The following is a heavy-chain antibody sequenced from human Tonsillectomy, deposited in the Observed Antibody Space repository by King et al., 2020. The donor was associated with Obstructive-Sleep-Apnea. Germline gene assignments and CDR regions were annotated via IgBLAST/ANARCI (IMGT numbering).Heavy chain of an antibody. V-gene: IGHV4-31*03. CDR2: IYYSGST. CDR3: ARCQGSDYYYGMDV. Sequence: VQLQESGPGLVKPSETLSLTCTVSGGSISSGGYYWSWIRQHPGKGLEWIGYIYYSGSTYYNPSLKSRGTISVDTSKNQFSLKLSSVTAADTAVYYCARCQGSDYYYGMDVWGQGTTVTVSS. J-gene: IGHJ6*02. D-gene: IGHD6-6*01. CDR1: GGSISSGGYY.